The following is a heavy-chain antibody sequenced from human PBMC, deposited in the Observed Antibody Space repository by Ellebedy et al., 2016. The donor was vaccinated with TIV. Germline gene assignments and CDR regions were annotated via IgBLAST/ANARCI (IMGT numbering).Heavy chain of an antibody. CDR2: VSAYNGDT. CDR1: GYMFSAYY. J-gene: IGHJ4*02. V-gene: IGHV1-18*01. Sequence: ASVKVSXKGSGYMFSAYYITWVRQAPGPGLECMGCVSAYNGDTYYAQKFQGRVTMTTDTSTSTAYMELRSLRSDDTAVYYCARQGSSGWHDPIDYWGQGTLVTVSS. D-gene: IGHD6-19*01. CDR3: ARQGSSGWHDPIDY.